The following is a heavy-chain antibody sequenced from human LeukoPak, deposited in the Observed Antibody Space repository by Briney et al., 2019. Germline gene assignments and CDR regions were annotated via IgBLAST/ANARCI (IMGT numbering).Heavy chain of an antibody. V-gene: IGHV4-59*12. CDR2: ISYTGST. Sequence: PSETLSLTCTVSGGSISRYYWSWIRQPPGKGLEWIGYISYTGSTTYNSSLKSRVTISLDTSQNQFSLKLSSVTAADTAVYYCARVDDAFDIWGQGIMVTVSS. CDR1: GGSISRYY. J-gene: IGHJ3*02. CDR3: ARVDDAFDI.